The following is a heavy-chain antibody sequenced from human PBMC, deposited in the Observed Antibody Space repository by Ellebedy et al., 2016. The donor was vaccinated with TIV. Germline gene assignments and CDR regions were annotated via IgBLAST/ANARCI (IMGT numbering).Heavy chain of an antibody. V-gene: IGHV3-74*01. CDR1: GFTFSSYW. CDR3: TKGYGFEYFQS. J-gene: IGHJ1*01. Sequence: GESLKISCAASGFTFSSYWMHWVRQAPGKGLVCVSRINSDGSRTSYADSVKGRFTISRDNAKNSLYLQMNSLRVEDTAFYYCTKGYGFEYFQSWGQGTLVTVSS. D-gene: IGHD5-24*01. CDR2: INSDGSRT.